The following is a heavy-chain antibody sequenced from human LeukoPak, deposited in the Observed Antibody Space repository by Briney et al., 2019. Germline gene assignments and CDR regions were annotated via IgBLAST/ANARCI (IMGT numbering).Heavy chain of an antibody. D-gene: IGHD3-22*01. J-gene: IGHJ4*02. CDR2: ISPGGST. V-gene: IGHV4-39*01. CDR3: ARHAPHESADKRGFEY. CDR1: GDSISSGSHF. Sequence: PSETLSLTCTVSGDSISSGSHFWGWIRQPPGKGLEWIASISPGGSTYYNPSPKSRVTISVDTSKNHFSLILTCMSAADTAVYFCARHAPHESADKRGFEYWGQGTLVTVSS.